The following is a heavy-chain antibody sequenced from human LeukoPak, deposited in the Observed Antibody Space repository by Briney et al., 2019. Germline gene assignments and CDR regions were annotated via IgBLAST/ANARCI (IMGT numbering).Heavy chain of an antibody. CDR1: GDSIGSHY. V-gene: IGHV4-59*11. J-gene: IGHJ3*02. CDR2: ISYVGST. D-gene: IGHD3-22*01. CDR3: ARDYYDSRGEAFDI. Sequence: SETLSLTCTVSGDSIGSHYWSWIRQPPGKGLEWIGYISYVGSTNCNPSLKSRVTISVDTSKNQFSLKLNSVTAADTAVYYCARDYYDSRGEAFDIWGQGTMVTVSS.